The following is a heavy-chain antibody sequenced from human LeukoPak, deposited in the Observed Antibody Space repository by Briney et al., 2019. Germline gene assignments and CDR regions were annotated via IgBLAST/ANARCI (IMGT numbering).Heavy chain of an antibody. CDR2: ISSSGSTI. J-gene: IGHJ4*02. Sequence: PGGSLRLSCAASGFTFSSYEMNWVRQAPGKGLEWVSYISSSGSTIYYADSVKGRFTISRDNSKNTPYLQMNSLRAEDTAVYYCAKHYGDYIGGLFDYWGQGTLVTVSS. V-gene: IGHV3-48*03. CDR1: GFTFSSYE. D-gene: IGHD4-17*01. CDR3: AKHYGDYIGGLFDY.